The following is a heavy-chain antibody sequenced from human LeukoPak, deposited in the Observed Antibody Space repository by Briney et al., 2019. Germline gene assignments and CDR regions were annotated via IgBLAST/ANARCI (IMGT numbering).Heavy chain of an antibody. CDR3: ASSSGKIYYYYYMDV. V-gene: IGHV4-34*01. CDR2: INHSGST. Sequence: SETLSLTCAVYGGSFSGYYWSWIRQPPGKGLEWIGEINHSGSTNYNPSLKSRVTISVDTSKNQFSLKLSSVTAADTAVYYCASSSGKIYYYYYMDVWGKGTTVSVSS. CDR1: GGSFSGYY. D-gene: IGHD1-14*01. J-gene: IGHJ6*03.